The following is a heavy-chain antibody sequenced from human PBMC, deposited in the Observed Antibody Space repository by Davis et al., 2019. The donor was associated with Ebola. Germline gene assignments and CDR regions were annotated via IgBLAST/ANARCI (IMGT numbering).Heavy chain of an antibody. CDR2: INHSGST. CDR3: ARDRTQADN. CDR1: GGSISSHY. Sequence: PSETLSLTCTVSGGSISSHYWGWIRQPPGKGLEWIGSINHSGSTNYNPSLKSRVTISVDTSKNQFSLKLSSVTAEDTAVYYCARDRTQADNWGQGTLVTVSS. D-gene: IGHD2-15*01. J-gene: IGHJ4*02. V-gene: IGHV4-59*11.